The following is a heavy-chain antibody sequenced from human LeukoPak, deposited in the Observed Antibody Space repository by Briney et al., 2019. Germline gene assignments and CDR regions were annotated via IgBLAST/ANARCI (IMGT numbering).Heavy chain of an antibody. D-gene: IGHD2-2*01. CDR1: GFTFSSYW. Sequence: PGGSLRLSCAASGFTFSSYWLSWVRQAPGKGLEWVSAISGSGGSTYYADSVKGRFTISRDNSKNTLYLQMNSLRAEDTAVYYCVTLDCSSTSCMGGYWGQGTLVTVSS. CDR2: ISGSGGST. J-gene: IGHJ4*02. CDR3: VTLDCSSTSCMGGY. V-gene: IGHV3-23*01.